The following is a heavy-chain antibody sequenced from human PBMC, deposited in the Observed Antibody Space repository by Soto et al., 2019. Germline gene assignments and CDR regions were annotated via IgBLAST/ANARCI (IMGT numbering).Heavy chain of an antibody. Sequence: PSETLSLTCTVSGGSISSGGYYWSWIRQHPGKGLEWIGYIYYSGSTYYNPSLKSRVTISVDTSKNQFSLKRSSVTAADTAVYYCARARRGYCSGGSCSHFDYWGQGTLVTVSS. J-gene: IGHJ4*02. V-gene: IGHV4-31*03. CDR3: ARARRGYCSGGSCSHFDY. D-gene: IGHD2-15*01. CDR2: IYYSGST. CDR1: GGSISSGGYY.